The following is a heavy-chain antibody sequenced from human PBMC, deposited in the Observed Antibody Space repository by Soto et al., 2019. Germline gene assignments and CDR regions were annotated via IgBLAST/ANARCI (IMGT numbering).Heavy chain of an antibody. CDR1: GGSFSGYN. V-gene: IGHV4-34*01. Sequence: SETLSLTCAVYGGSFSGYNWSWIRQPPGKGLEWIWEINHSGSTNYNPTLKSRVTITVDKSTNQFSRKLSSGTAADADVYYCASSPDFGDYYFDNWGQGTLVTVSS. J-gene: IGHJ4*02. CDR2: INHSGST. D-gene: IGHD4-17*01. CDR3: ASSPDFGDYYFDN.